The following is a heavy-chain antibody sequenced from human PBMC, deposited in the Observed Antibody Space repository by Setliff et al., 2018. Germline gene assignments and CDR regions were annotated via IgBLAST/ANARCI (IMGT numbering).Heavy chain of an antibody. CDR1: GFSFSNNW. CDR2: INPDGSER. V-gene: IGHV3-7*01. J-gene: IGHJ4*02. D-gene: IGHD3-10*01. Sequence: PGGSLRLSCKVSGFSFSNNWMTWVRQAPGKGLEWVANINPDGSERYTVDFLGGRLTISRDNGKTLVFLQMNSLKVEDTAVYYCFTGRGYGGQGTQVTVSS. CDR3: FTGRGY.